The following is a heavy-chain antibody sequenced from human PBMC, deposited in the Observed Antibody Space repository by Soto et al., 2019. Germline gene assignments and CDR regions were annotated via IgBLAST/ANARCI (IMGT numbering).Heavy chain of an antibody. J-gene: IGHJ5*02. CDR3: ARSLEGTTVTNWFDP. V-gene: IGHV1-69*01. CDR2: ITPVFGTA. Sequence: QGQLVQSGAEVKKPGSSLKVSCKASADTFNSYSLSWLRQAPGQRLEWMGGITPVFGTADYAQSFEDRLTITADDSTSTVYMELSSLRSDDTAVYYCARSLEGTTVTNWFDPWGQGALVTVSS. CDR1: ADTFNSYS. D-gene: IGHD4-17*01.